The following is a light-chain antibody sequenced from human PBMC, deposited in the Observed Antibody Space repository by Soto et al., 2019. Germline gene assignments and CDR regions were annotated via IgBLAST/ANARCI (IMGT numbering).Light chain of an antibody. CDR1: QSISRW. Sequence: DIQMTQSPSTLSASVGDRVTITCRASQSISRWLAWYQQKPGKAPKVLIYDASSFESGVPSRFSGSGSWTEFSLTIISLQPDDFATYYCQQYSSYSPYTFGQGTKLEIK. CDR2: DAS. J-gene: IGKJ2*01. CDR3: QQYSSYSPYT. V-gene: IGKV1-5*01.